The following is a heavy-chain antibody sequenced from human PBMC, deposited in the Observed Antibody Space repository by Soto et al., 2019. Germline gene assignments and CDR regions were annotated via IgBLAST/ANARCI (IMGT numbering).Heavy chain of an antibody. CDR2: FYDSGST. V-gene: IGHV4-61*01. CDR1: GGSVSSGSFY. J-gene: IGHJ6*02. CDR3: AASAPQATNYYYAMDV. D-gene: IGHD5-12*01. Sequence: SETLSLTCTVSGGSVSSGSFYWSWIRRPPGKGLEWIGYFYDSGSTNYNPSLRSRVTMSVDTSKNQFSLKLSSVTAADTAVYYCAASAPQATNYYYAMDVWGQATSVPVSS.